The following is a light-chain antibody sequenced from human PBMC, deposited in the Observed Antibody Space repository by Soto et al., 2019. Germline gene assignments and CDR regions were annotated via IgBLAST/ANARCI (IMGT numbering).Light chain of an antibody. CDR2: LKNDGSH. Sequence: QSVLTQSPSASASPGASVKLTCTLSSGHSTYTIAWHQQHPGKGPRYLMRLKNDGSHTKVDGIPDRFSGSSFGAERYLTISSLQSEDEADYYCQTWDTGIQVFGAGTKLTVL. CDR3: QTWDTGIQV. J-gene: IGLJ2*01. CDR1: SGHSTYT. V-gene: IGLV4-69*01.